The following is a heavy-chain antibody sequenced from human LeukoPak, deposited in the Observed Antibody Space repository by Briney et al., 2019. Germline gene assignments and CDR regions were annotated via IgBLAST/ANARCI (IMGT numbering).Heavy chain of an antibody. CDR1: GGSISSSSYY. D-gene: IGHD3-3*01. CDR2: IYYSGST. J-gene: IGHJ4*02. V-gene: IGHV4-39*01. CDR3: ASSDRDFWSGYLRNY. Sequence: PSETLSLTCTVSGGSISSSSYYWGWIRQPPGKGLEWIGSIYYSGSTYYNPPLKSRVTISVDTSKNQFSLKLSSVTAADTAVYYCASSDRDFWSGYLRNYWGQGTLVTVSS.